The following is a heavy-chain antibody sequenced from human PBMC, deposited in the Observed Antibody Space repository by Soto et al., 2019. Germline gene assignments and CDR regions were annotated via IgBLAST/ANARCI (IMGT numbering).Heavy chain of an antibody. J-gene: IGHJ4*02. CDR2: ISSSGSTI. D-gene: IGHD3-10*01. CDR1: GFTFSSYE. V-gene: IGHV3-48*03. CDR3: ASTSLYGSGTYCFDY. Sequence: PGGSLRLSCAASGFTFSSYEMNWVRQAPGKGLEWVSYISSSGSTIYYADSVKGRFTISRDNAKNSLYLQMNSLRAEDTAVYYCASTSLYGSGTYCFDYWGQGTLVTVSS.